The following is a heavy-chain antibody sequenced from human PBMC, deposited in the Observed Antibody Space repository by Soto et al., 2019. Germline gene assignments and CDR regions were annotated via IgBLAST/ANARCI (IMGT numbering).Heavy chain of an antibody. Sequence: QLQLQESGSGLVKPSQTLSLTCAVSGGSISSGGYSWSWIRQPPGKGLELIGYIYNSGSTYYNPSLKSRVAISVDRSKNQFSLKPRSLTAADTAVYYCARVSIRRYYFDYWGQGTLVTVSS. CDR3: ARVSIRRYYFDY. V-gene: IGHV4-30-2*01. J-gene: IGHJ4*02. CDR1: GGSISSGGYS. CDR2: IYNSGST. D-gene: IGHD1-1*01.